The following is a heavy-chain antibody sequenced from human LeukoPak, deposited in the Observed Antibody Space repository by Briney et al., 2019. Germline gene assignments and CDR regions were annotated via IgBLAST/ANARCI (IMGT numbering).Heavy chain of an antibody. CDR1: GFTSNNYW. CDR3: ARRGTGHGMDV. D-gene: IGHD1-1*01. J-gene: IGHJ6*02. CDR2: INNDGSSA. Sequence: PGGSLRLSCAASGFTSNNYWIHWVRQVPGKGLVWVSRINNDGSSAGYVDSVKGRFTISRDNAKNTLFLQMNSLRAEDTAVYYCARRGTGHGMDVWGQGTTVIVSS. V-gene: IGHV3-74*01.